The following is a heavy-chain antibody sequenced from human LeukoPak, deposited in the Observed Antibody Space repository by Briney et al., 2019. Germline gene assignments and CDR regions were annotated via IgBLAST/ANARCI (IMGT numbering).Heavy chain of an antibody. CDR2: ISSSTSTI. V-gene: IGHV3-48*02. CDR3: ARGNIAAAGIHY. J-gene: IGHJ4*02. CDR1: GFTFSSYS. D-gene: IGHD6-13*01. Sequence: GGSLRLSCAASGFTFSSYSMNWVRQAPGRGLEWVSYISSSTSTIYYADSVKGRFTISRDNAKNSLYLRMNSLRDEDTAVYFCARGNIAAAGIHYWGQGTLVIVSS.